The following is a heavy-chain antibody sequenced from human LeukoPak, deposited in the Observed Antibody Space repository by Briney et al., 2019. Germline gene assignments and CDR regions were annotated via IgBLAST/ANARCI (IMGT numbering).Heavy chain of an antibody. CDR3: ARIPYSSSLTDAFDI. CDR2: ISSSSTYI. D-gene: IGHD6-6*01. J-gene: IGHJ3*02. CDR1: GFSFRSYS. Sequence: GGSLRLSCAASGFSFRSYSMNWVRQAPGGGLEWVSFISSSSTYIYYADSMKGRFTISRDNAKNSLFLQMNSLRGEDTAVYYCARIPYSSSLTDAFDIWGQGTMVTVYS. V-gene: IGHV3-21*01.